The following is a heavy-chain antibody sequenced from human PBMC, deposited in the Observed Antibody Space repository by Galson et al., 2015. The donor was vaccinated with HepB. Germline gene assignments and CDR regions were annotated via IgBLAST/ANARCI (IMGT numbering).Heavy chain of an antibody. J-gene: IGHJ6*02. CDR3: ARDITGTTSYYYYGMDV. D-gene: IGHD1-7*01. CDR1: GFTFSDYY. CDR2: ISSSGSTI. Sequence: SLRLSCAASGFTFSDYYMSWIRQALGKGLEWVSYISSSGSTIYYADSVKGRFTISRDNAKNSLYLQMNSLRAEDTAVYYCARDITGTTSYYYYGMDVWGQGTTVTVSS. V-gene: IGHV3-11*01.